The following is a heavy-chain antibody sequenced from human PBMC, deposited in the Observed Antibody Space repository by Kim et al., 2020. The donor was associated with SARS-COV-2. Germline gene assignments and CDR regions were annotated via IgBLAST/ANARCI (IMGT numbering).Heavy chain of an antibody. CDR1: GGTFSSYA. V-gene: IGHV1-69*13. Sequence: SVKVSCKASGGTFSSYAISWVRQAPGQGLEWMGGIIPIFGTANYAQKFQGRVTITADESTSTAYMELSSLRSEDTAVYYCARHTNLTWIQLWLGGPYYYYYGMDVWGQGTTVTVSS. J-gene: IGHJ6*02. D-gene: IGHD5-18*01. CDR2: IIPIFGTA. CDR3: ARHTNLTWIQLWLGGPYYYYYGMDV.